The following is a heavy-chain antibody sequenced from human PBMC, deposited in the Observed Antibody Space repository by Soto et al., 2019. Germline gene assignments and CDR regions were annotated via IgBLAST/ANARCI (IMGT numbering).Heavy chain of an antibody. D-gene: IGHD3-3*01. J-gene: IGHJ4*02. CDR2: IGGSYGST. V-gene: IGHV3-23*01. Sequence: GGTLRLPSPASAFSFSSYTMSSVGQAPGTRMEWVSGIGGSYGSTYYADSVKGRFTISRDNTKNTLYLQMSSLRPEDTAVYYCSKGPLNVFGTTGTFDYWGQGTPVTVS. CDR1: AFSFSSYT. CDR3: SKGPLNVFGTTGTFDY.